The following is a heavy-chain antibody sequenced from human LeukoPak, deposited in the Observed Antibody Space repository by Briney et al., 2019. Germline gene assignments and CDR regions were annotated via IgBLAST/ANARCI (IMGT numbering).Heavy chain of an antibody. CDR1: GSTFSSYA. D-gene: IGHD3-22*01. Sequence: PGRSLRLSCAASGSTFSSYAMHGVRQAPGKGLEWVAVISYDGSNKYYADSVKGRFTISRDNSKNTLYLQMNSLRAEDTAVYYCARGITYYYDSSGPPRDYWGQGTLVTVSS. CDR2: ISYDGSNK. J-gene: IGHJ4*02. CDR3: ARGITYYYDSSGPPRDY. V-gene: IGHV3-30-3*01.